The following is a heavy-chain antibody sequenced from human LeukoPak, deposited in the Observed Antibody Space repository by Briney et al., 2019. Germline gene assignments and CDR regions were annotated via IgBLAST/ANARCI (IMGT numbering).Heavy chain of an antibody. CDR2: ISGSGGIT. D-gene: IGHD6-19*01. CDR1: GFTFSSYA. CDR3: ARTRTGYNSGLFDY. J-gene: IGHJ4*02. V-gene: IGHV3-23*01. Sequence: GGSLRLSCAASGFTFSSYAMSWVRQAPGMGLEWVSAISGSGGITYYADSVKGRFTISRDNSKNTLYLQMTSLRAEDTAVYYCARTRTGYNSGLFDYWGQGTLVTVS.